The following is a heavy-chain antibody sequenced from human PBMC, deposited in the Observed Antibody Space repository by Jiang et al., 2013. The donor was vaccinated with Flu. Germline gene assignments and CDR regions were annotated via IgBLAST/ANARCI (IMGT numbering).Heavy chain of an antibody. CDR2: IYHSGST. Sequence: SSGYVLGLDPAAPRKGLEWIGSIYHSGSTYYNPSLKSRVTISVDTSKNQFSLKLSSVTAADTAVYYCARDMVATSSARYYYYYGMDVWGKGTTVTVSS. D-gene: IGHD5-12*01. CDR1: SSGYV. CDR3: ARDMVATSSARYYYYYGMDV. J-gene: IGHJ6*04. V-gene: IGHV4-38-2*02.